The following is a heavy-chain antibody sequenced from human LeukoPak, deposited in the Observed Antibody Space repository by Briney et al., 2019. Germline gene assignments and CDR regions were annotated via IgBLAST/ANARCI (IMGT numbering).Heavy chain of an antibody. J-gene: IGHJ4*02. CDR1: GFTFSTYW. CDR3: ARDRSTVAGIDY. V-gene: IGHV3-7*01. Sequence: GGSLRLSCAASGFTFSTYWMTWVRQAPGKGLEWVATIKPDGGEKYYVDSVKGRFTISRDNARNSLFLQMNSLRAEDTAVYYCARDRSTVAGIDYWGQGTLVTVSS. D-gene: IGHD6-19*01. CDR2: IKPDGGEK.